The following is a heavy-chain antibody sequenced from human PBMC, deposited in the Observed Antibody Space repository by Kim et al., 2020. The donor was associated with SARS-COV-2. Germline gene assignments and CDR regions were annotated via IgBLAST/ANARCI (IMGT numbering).Heavy chain of an antibody. D-gene: IGHD5-18*01. CDR1: GFSSRNYW. J-gene: IGHJ4*02. CDR3: ASLDTATFWGSSV. V-gene: IGHV3-7*03. Sequence: GGSLRLSCVASGFSSRNYWLSWVRKAPGKGLEWVAMIKKDGSEKYYVDSMKGRLIISRDNAKNSMYLQMNSLRAEDTAVYYCASLDTATFWGSSVWGQGTLVTVSS. CDR2: IKKDGSEK.